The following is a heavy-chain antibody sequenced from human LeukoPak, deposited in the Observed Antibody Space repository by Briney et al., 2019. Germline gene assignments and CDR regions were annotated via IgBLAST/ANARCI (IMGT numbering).Heavy chain of an antibody. D-gene: IGHD3-10*01. CDR2: ISSSSSYI. V-gene: IGHV3-21*01. J-gene: IGHJ5*02. Sequence: GGSLRLSCAASGFTFSSYSMNWVRQAPGKGLEWVSSISSSSSYIYYADSVKGRFTISRDNAKNSLYLQMNSLRAEDTAVYYCARQRQNYYGSGSYLFRGWFDPWGQGTLVTVSS. CDR1: GFTFSSYS. CDR3: ARQRQNYYGSGSYLFRGWFDP.